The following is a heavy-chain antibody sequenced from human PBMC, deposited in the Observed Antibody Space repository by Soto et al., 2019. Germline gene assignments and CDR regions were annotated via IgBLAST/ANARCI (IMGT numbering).Heavy chain of an antibody. J-gene: IGHJ2*01. V-gene: IGHV3-11*01. CDR3: ARDLTRNSWDGWYLDL. CDR1: GFTFSDYY. CDR2: ITSSGRTI. Sequence: QVQLVESGGGLVKPGGSLRLSCAASGFTFSDYYMTWIRQAPGKGLEWVSYITSSGRTIYYADSVKGRFTISRDNAKKSLFLLMNSLRAEDTAVYYCARDLTRNSWDGWYLDLWGRGTLVTVS. D-gene: IGHD6-13*01.